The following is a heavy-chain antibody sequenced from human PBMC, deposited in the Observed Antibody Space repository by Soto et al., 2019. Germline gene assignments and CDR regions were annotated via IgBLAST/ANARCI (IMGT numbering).Heavy chain of an antibody. CDR1: GFTFSSYA. J-gene: IGHJ4*02. CDR3: LKPPWTRGYGCYPPGGGYFDY. V-gene: IGHV3-64D*06. CDR2: ISSNGGST. Sequence: GGSLRLSCSASGFTFSSYAMHWVRQAPGKGLEYVSAISSNGGSTYYADSVKGRFTISRDNSKNTLYLQMSSLIAEDAAVYYCLKPPWTRGYGCYPPGGGYFDYWGQGTLVTVSS. D-gene: IGHD5-12*01.